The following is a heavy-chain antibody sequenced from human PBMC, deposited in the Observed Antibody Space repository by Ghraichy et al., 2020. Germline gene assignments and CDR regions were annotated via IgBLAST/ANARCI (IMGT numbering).Heavy chain of an antibody. J-gene: IGHJ3*02. D-gene: IGHD1-7*01. CDR3: ARDKGELRDAFDI. CDR1: GFTVSSNY. V-gene: IGHV3-53*01. Sequence: GGSLRLSCAASGFTVSSNYMSWVRQAPGKGLEWVSVIYSGGSTYYADSVKGRFTISRDNSKNTLYLQMNSLRAEDTAVYYCARDKGELRDAFDIWGQGTMVTVSS. CDR2: IYSGGST.